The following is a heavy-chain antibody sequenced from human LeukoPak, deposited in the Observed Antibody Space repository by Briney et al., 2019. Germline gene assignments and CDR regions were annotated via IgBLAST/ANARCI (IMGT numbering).Heavy chain of an antibody. CDR3: ARGTTYGGNPFDY. J-gene: IGHJ4*02. V-gene: IGHV4-61*02. D-gene: IGHD4-23*01. CDR1: GGFISGGSYF. CDR2: IYTSGST. Sequence: SQTLSLTCTVSGGFISGGSYFRSWIRQPAGTGLEWIGRIYTSGSTNYNPSLKSRVTISVDTSKNQFSLKLSSVTAADTAVYYCARGTTYGGNPFDYWGQGTLVTVSS.